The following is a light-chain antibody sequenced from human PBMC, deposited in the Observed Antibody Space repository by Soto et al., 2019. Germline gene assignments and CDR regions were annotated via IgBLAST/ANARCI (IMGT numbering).Light chain of an antibody. Sequence: EIVLTQSPGTLSSSPGERATLSCRASQSVSSSYLAWYQHRPGQAPRLLIYGSSRRATSIPDRFGGSGSGTDFTLTIIRLEPEDFAVYYCQQYGDSSWTFGQGTQVEIK. J-gene: IGKJ1*01. CDR1: QSVSSSY. CDR3: QQYGDSSWT. CDR2: GSS. V-gene: IGKV3-20*01.